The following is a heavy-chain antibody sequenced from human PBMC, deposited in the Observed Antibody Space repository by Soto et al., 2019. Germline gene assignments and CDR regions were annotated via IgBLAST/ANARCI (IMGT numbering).Heavy chain of an antibody. J-gene: IGHJ6*02. CDR1: GGSISSSRYF. V-gene: IGHV4-39*01. CDR2: IYYSGTT. D-gene: IGHD2-15*01. CDR3: ARQAGGGRIYYGMDV. Sequence: SETLSLTCTVSGGSISSSRYFWGWIRQPPGKGLEWIANIYYSGTTDYNPSLKSRITIFVDTSKNQFSLKLSSVTAADTAIYYCARQAGGGRIYYGMDVWGQGTMVTVSS.